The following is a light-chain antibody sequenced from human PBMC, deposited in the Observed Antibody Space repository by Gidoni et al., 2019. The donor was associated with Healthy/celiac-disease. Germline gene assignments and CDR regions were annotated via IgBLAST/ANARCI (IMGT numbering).Light chain of an antibody. J-gene: IGLJ2*01. V-gene: IGLV2-8*01. CDR2: EVS. CDR3: SSYAGSNNLV. CDR1: SRDVGGYNY. Sequence: QSALTQPPSASGSPGQSVTISCTGTSRDVGGYNYVSWYPQHPGQAPKLMIYEVSKRPSGVPDRFSGSKSGNTASLTVSGLQAEDEADYYCSSYAGSNNLVFGGGTKLTVL.